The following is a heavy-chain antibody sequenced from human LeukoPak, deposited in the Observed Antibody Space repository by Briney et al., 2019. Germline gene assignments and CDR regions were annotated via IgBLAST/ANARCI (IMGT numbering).Heavy chain of an antibody. CDR2: IIPIFGTA. D-gene: IGHD3-10*01. J-gene: IGHJ4*02. V-gene: IGHV1-69*13. CDR3: ATDRITMVRGVIRWLDY. CDR1: GGTFSSYA. Sequence: SVKVSCKASGGTFSSYAISWVRQAPGQGLEWMGGIIPIFGTANYAQKFQDRVTITADESTSTAYMELSSLRSEDTAVYYCATDRITMVRGVIRWLDYWGQGTLVTVSS.